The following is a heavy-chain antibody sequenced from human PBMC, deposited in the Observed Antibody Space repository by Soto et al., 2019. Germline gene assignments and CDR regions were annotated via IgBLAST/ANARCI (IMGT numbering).Heavy chain of an antibody. CDR1: GVTLCSYS. J-gene: IGHJ6*02. Sequence: PGWSLRLSCEASGVTLCSYSMNGARKAPGQGLEWVSYISSSSSTIYYADSVKGRFTISRDNAKNSLYLQMNSLRDEDTAVYYCARDNPRSSGWDVWGQGTTVTVSS. V-gene: IGHV3-48*02. CDR2: ISSSSSTI. CDR3: ARDNPRSSGWDV.